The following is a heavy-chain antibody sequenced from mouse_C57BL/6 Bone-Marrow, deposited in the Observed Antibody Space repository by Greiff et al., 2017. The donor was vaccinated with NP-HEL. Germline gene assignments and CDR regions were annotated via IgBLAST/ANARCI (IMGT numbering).Heavy chain of an antibody. CDR2: IDPSDSYT. D-gene: IGHD2-1*01. V-gene: IGHV1-69*01. CDR3: ARGIYYGNYPHYDY. J-gene: IGHJ2*01. Sequence: QVQLKQPGAELVMPGASVKLSCKASGYTFTSYWMHWVKQRPGQGLEWIGEIDPSDSYTNYNQKFKGKSTLTVDKSSSTAYMQLSSLTSEDSAVYYCARGIYYGNYPHYDYWGQGTTLTVSS. CDR1: GYTFTSYW.